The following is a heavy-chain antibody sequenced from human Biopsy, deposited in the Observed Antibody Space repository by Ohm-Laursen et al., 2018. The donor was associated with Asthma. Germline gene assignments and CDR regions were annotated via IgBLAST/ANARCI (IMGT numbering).Heavy chain of an antibody. J-gene: IGHJ4*02. D-gene: IGHD6-19*01. V-gene: IGHV3-23*03. CDR2: IYSGGTS. Sequence: SLRLSCAASGFSFADYAMFWVRQAPGKGLEWVSVIYSGGTSHTADSVRGRFTISRDFSKNTLHLQMHSLRVEDTAVYYCARGDSSGWSHYYFDYWGQGTRVTVSS. CDR3: ARGDSSGWSHYYFDY. CDR1: GFSFADYA.